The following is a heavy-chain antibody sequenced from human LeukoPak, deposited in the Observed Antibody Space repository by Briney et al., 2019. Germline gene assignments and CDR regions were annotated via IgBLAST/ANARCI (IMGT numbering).Heavy chain of an antibody. D-gene: IGHD1-26*01. CDR2: INWNGGST. CDR1: GFTFDDYG. V-gene: IGHV3-20*04. J-gene: IGHJ6*03. Sequence: PGGSLRLSCAASGFTFDDYGMSWVRQAPGKGLEWVSGINWNGGSTGYADSVKGRFTISRDNAKNSLYLQMNSLRAEDTALYYCAREAVDSGSYRYYYYYMDVWGKGTTVTVSS. CDR3: AREAVDSGSYRYYYYYMDV.